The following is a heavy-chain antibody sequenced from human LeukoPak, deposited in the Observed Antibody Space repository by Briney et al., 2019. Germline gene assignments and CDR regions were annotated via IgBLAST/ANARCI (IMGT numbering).Heavy chain of an antibody. CDR1: GGSISSGSYY. J-gene: IGHJ3*02. CDR2: IYTSGST. V-gene: IGHV4-61*02. Sequence: PSETLSLTCTVSGGSISSGSYYWSWIRQPAGKGLEWIGRIYTSGSTNYNPSLKSRVTISVDTSKNQFSLKLSSVTAADTAVYYCMRERREDNSYFDAFDIWGHGTTVTASS. D-gene: IGHD4-11*01. CDR3: MRERREDNSYFDAFDI.